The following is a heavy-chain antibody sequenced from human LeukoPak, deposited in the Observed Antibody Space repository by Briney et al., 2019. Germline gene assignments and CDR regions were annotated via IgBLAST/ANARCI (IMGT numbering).Heavy chain of an antibody. J-gene: IGHJ4*02. CDR1: GYTFTGYY. V-gene: IGHV1-2*06. CDR2: INPNSGGT. Sequence: ASVKVSCKASGYTFTGYYMHWVRQAPGQGLEWMGRINPNSGGTNYAQKFQGRVTMTRDTSISTAYMELSRLRSDDTAANYCARDETEGIPQDDYWGQGTLVTVSS. CDR3: ARDETEGIPQDDY. D-gene: IGHD1-1*01.